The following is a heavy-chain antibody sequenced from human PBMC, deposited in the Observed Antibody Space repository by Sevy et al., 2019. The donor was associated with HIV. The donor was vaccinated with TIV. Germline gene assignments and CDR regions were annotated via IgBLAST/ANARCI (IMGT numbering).Heavy chain of an antibody. CDR2: ISGSGATI. CDR1: GFSFKNYP. Sequence: GGSLRLSCEGSGFSFKNYPMSWVRQAPGKGLEWVCIISGSGATIFYADSLKGRFIVSRDNSKDTVFLQMNSLTVDDTATYYCTKSKTLLQPPFGVWGQGAVVTVSS. V-gene: IGHV3-23*01. D-gene: IGHD2-15*01. CDR3: TKSKTLLQPPFGV. J-gene: IGHJ4*03.